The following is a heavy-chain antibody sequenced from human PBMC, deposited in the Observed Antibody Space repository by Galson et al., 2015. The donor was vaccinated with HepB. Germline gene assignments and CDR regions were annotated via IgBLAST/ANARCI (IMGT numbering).Heavy chain of an antibody. CDR3: ATSDGSFRGVSAFDI. Sequence: SVKVSCKVSGYTLTDLSMHWVRQAPGKGLEWMGGFDPEDGETIYAQKFQGRVTMTEDTSTDTAYMELSSLRSEDTAVYYCATSDGSFRGVSAFDIWGQGTMVTVSS. D-gene: IGHD3-10*01. V-gene: IGHV1-24*01. CDR1: GYTLTDLS. J-gene: IGHJ3*02. CDR2: FDPEDGET.